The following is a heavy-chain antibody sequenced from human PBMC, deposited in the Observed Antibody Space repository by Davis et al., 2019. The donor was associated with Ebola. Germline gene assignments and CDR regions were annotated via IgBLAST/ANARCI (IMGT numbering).Heavy chain of an antibody. V-gene: IGHV3-21*06. Sequence: GGSLRLSCGASGFLFSSYSLNWVRQAPGKGLEWVSFISDITNYTYYADSVKGRFTISRDNAKNSLYLQMNSLRAEDTAVYYCAREYCSGGTCYYGAFDIWGQGTMVTVSS. CDR2: ISDITNYT. CDR3: AREYCSGGTCYYGAFDI. CDR1: GFLFSSYS. D-gene: IGHD2-15*01. J-gene: IGHJ3*02.